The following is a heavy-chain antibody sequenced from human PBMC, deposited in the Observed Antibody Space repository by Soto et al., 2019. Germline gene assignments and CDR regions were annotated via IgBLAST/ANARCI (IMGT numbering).Heavy chain of an antibody. Sequence: EVQLVESGGGLVQPGGSLRLSCAASGVTVSSNYMSWVRQAPGQGLEWVSVIHSRGDIKYADSVKGRFTVSRDNSKNTLFLQMNSLRVEDTAVYYCARNVPVTTLGYWGQGTLVTVSS. J-gene: IGHJ4*02. D-gene: IGHD4-17*01. CDR1: GVTVSSNY. CDR2: IHSRGDI. CDR3: ARNVPVTTLGY. V-gene: IGHV3-66*01.